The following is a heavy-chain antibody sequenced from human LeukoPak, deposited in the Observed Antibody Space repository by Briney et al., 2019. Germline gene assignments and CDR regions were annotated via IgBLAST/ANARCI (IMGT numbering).Heavy chain of an antibody. CDR3: ERDILTGYSDY. CDR2: INPSGGST. Sequence: ASVKVSFKASGYTFTIYYMHWVRHAPGQGLEWMGIINPSGGSTSYAQKFQGRVTMTRDTSTSTVYMELSSLRSEDTAVYYCERDILTGYSDYWRQGTLVTDSS. V-gene: IGHV1-46*01. D-gene: IGHD3-9*01. J-gene: IGHJ4*02. CDR1: GYTFTIYY.